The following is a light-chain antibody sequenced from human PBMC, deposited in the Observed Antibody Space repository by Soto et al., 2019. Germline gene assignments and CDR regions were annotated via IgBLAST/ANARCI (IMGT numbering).Light chain of an antibody. CDR3: ASKRTSTSWV. Sequence: QSALTQPASVSGSPGQPITISCTGISSDVGDYTYVSWYQHHPGKAPKLMIFDVGSRPSGVSNRFSGSKSGNTASLTISGLQAEDEADYYCASKRTSTSWVFGGGTKLTVL. V-gene: IGLV2-14*03. CDR2: DVG. CDR1: SSDVGDYTY. J-gene: IGLJ2*01.